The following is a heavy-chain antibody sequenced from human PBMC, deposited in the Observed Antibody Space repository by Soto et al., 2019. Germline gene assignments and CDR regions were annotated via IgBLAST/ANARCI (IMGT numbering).Heavy chain of an antibody. CDR1: GGSMSSYY. CDR2: VYSSGGT. CDR3: ARGQRFSDWFDP. Sequence: SETLSLTCSVSGGSMSSYYWTWIRQPAGKGLEWIGRVYSSGGTHYNSSLKSRVTISLDTSKNQFSLRLISVTAADTAVYYCARGQRFSDWFDPWGQVALFTVSS. J-gene: IGHJ5*01. V-gene: IGHV4-4*07. D-gene: IGHD3-3*01.